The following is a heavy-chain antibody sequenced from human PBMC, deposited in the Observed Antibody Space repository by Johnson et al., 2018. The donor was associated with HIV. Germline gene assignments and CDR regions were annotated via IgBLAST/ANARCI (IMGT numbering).Heavy chain of an antibody. J-gene: IGHJ3*02. Sequence: VQLVESGGGLVQPGGSRRLSCAASGFTFTNYGMSWVRQAPGKGLEWVSGISGTGGSTYHADSVQGRFTLSRDKYKNTLYLQMNSLRAEDTAVYYCAKDVRYSGSYYDAFDIWGQGTMVTVSS. CDR2: ISGTGGST. CDR1: GFTFTNYG. CDR3: AKDVRYSGSYYDAFDI. D-gene: IGHD1-26*01. V-gene: IGHV3-23*04.